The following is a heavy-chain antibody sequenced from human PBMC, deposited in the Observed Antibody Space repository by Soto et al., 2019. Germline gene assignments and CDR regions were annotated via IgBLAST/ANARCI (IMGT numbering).Heavy chain of an antibody. CDR2: INPNSGGT. Sequence: ASVKVSCKASGYTFTGYYMHWVRQAPGQGLEWMGWINPNSGGTNYAQKFQGWVTMTRDTSISTAYMELSRLRSDDTAVYYCARDSYYDFWSGYYYSYYVMDVWGQGTRVTVST. CDR1: GYTFTGYY. J-gene: IGHJ6*01. V-gene: IGHV1-2*04. D-gene: IGHD3-3*01. CDR3: ARDSYYDFWSGYYYSYYVMDV.